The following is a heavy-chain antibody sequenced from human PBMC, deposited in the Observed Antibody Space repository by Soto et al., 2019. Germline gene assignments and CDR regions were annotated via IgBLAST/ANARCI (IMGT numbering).Heavy chain of an antibody. Sequence: SETLSLTCTVSGGSVSSGSYYWSWIRQPPGKGLEWIGYIYYSGSTNYNPSLKSRVTISVDTSKNQFSLKLSSVTAADTAVYYCAREGGAAWLRSAYAFDIWGQGTMVTVSS. D-gene: IGHD5-12*01. J-gene: IGHJ3*02. V-gene: IGHV4-61*01. CDR3: AREGGAAWLRSAYAFDI. CDR1: GGSVSSGSYY. CDR2: IYYSGST.